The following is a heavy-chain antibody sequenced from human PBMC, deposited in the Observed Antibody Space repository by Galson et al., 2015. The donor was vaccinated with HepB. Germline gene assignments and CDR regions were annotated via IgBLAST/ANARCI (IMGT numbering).Heavy chain of an antibody. J-gene: IGHJ3*02. Sequence: QSGAEVKKPGESLKISCKGSGYSFTSYWIGWVRQMPGKGLEWMGIIYPGDSDTRYSPSFQGQVTISADKSISTAYLQWSSLKASDTAMYYCARARWELEPHDAFDIWGQGTMVTVSS. CDR1: GYSFTSYW. CDR3: ARARWELEPHDAFDI. V-gene: IGHV5-51*01. CDR2: IYPGDSDT. D-gene: IGHD1-26*01.